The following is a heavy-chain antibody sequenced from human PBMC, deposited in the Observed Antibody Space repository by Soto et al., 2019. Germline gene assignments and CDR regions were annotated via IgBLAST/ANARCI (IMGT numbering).Heavy chain of an antibody. CDR2: IWYDGSNK. CDR1: GFTFSSYG. Sequence: QVQLVESGGGVVQPGRSLRLSCAASGFTFSSYGMHCVRQAPGKGLEWVAVIWYDGSNKYYADSVKGRFTISRDNSKNTLYLQMNSLRAEDTAVYYCARDQDCYFDLWGRGTLVTVSS. CDR3: ARDQDCYFDL. J-gene: IGHJ2*01. V-gene: IGHV3-33*01.